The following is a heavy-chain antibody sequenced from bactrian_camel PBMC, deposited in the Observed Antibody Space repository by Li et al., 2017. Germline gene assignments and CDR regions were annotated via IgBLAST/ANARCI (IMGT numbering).Heavy chain of an antibody. CDR1: GYTYT. D-gene: IGHD2*01. J-gene: IGHJ4*01. Sequence: HVQLVESGGGSVQAGGSLRLSCAASGYTYTMAWFRQAPGKELEWVATIDARGSTTYYPPRLEGRFIISRDNAKNILYLQMNDLKTEDTAMYYCARDEGWTTETPETEGTQVTVS. V-gene: IGHV3S1*01. CDR2: IDARGSTT.